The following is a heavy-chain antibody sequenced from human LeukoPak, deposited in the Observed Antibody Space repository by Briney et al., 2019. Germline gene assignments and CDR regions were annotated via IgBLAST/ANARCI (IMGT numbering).Heavy chain of an antibody. D-gene: IGHD2-15*01. CDR1: GFTFSSYW. CDR2: IMQDGSEK. J-gene: IGHJ6*04. Sequence: GGSLRLSCAASGFTFSSYWMSWVRQAPGKGLEWVANIMQDGSEKYYVDSVKGRLTISRDNAKNSLYLQMNSLRAEDTAVYYCARDECSGGSCYYYYYYGMDVWGKGTTVTVSS. V-gene: IGHV3-7*03. CDR3: ARDECSGGSCYYYYYYGMDV.